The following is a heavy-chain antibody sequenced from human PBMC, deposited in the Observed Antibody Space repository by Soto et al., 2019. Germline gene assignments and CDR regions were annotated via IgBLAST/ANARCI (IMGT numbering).Heavy chain of an antibody. CDR2: TSGSGGNA. V-gene: IGHV3-23*01. CDR3: AKDGSSGSYPPYYFFYMDV. Sequence: GGSLRLSCAASGFTFSSYALSWVRQAPGKGLEWVSTTSGSGGNAYYADSVKGRFSISRDNSKNTLRLQKNSLRADDTAVYYCAKDGSSGSYPPYYFFYMDVWGQGTTVAVSS. D-gene: IGHD1-26*01. CDR1: GFTFSSYA. J-gene: IGHJ6*02.